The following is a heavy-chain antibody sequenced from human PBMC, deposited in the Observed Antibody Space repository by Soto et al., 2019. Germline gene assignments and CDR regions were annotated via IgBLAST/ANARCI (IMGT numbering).Heavy chain of an antibody. J-gene: IGHJ5*02. V-gene: IGHV4-31*03. CDR3: ARDLPYGDYAGGWFDP. Sequence: SETLSLTCTVSGGSISSGGYYWSWIRQHPGKGLEWIGYIYYSGSTYYNPSLKSRVTISADTSKNQFSLKLSSVTAADTAVYYCARDLPYGDYAGGWFDPWGQGTLVTVSS. CDR2: IYYSGST. CDR1: GGSISSGGYY. D-gene: IGHD4-17*01.